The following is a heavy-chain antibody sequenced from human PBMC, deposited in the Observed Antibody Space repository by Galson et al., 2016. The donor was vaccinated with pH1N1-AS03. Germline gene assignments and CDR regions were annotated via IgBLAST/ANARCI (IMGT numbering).Heavy chain of an antibody. J-gene: IGHJ3*02. V-gene: IGHV4-59*08. D-gene: IGHD2-15*01. CDR2: IENTGST. CDR3: ARLFMEGLCSGGSCHQTNAFDM. CDR1: GGSISSYY. Sequence: LSLTCTVSGGSISSYYWSWIRQPPGKGLEWIGYIENTGSTTYNPSLQSRLTMSVDTSKNQFSLRLRSVTAADTAVYYCARLFMEGLCSGGSCHQTNAFDMWGQGTMVTVSS.